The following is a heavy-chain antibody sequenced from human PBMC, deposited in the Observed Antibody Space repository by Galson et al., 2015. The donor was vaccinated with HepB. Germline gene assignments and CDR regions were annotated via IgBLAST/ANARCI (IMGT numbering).Heavy chain of an antibody. CDR1: GFTFSSYW. Sequence: SLRLSCAASGFTFSSYWMSWVRQAPGKGLEWVANIKQDESEKYYVDSVRGRFTVSRDNAKNSLYLQMNSLRAEDTAVYYCARDVWWELLFDYWGQGTLVTVSS. J-gene: IGHJ4*02. CDR2: IKQDESEK. D-gene: IGHD1-26*01. V-gene: IGHV3-7*01. CDR3: ARDVWWELLFDY.